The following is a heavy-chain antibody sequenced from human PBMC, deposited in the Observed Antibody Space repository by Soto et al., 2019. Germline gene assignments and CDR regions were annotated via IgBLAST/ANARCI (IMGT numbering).Heavy chain of an antibody. CDR2: IWYDGSNK. J-gene: IGHJ4*02. V-gene: IGHV3-33*01. D-gene: IGHD3-9*01. Sequence: PGGSLRLSCAASGFTFSSYGMHWVRQAPGKGLEWVAVIWYDGSNKYYADSVKGRFTISRDNSKNTLYLQMNSLRAEDTAVYYCGRDSDILTGSDFDYWGQGTLVTVSS. CDR3: GRDSDILTGSDFDY. CDR1: GFTFSSYG.